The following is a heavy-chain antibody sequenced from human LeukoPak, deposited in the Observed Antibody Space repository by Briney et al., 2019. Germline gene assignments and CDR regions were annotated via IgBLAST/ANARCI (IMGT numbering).Heavy chain of an antibody. V-gene: IGHV4-61*01. CDR1: GGSVSSGSYY. J-gene: IGHJ4*02. Sequence: PSETLSLTCTVSGGSVSSGSYYWSWIRQPPGKGLEWIGYIYYSGSTNYNPSLKSRVTISVDTSKNQFSLKLSSVTAADTAVYYCARELPRLRYCSGGSCLGYLDYWGQGTLVTVSS. CDR3: ARELPRLRYCSGGSCLGYLDY. D-gene: IGHD2-15*01. CDR2: IYYSGST.